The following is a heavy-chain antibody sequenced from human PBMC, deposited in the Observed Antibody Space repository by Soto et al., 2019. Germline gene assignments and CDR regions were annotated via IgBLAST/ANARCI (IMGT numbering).Heavy chain of an antibody. V-gene: IGHV1-69*13. D-gene: IGHD2-2*01. Sequence: ASVKVSCKASGYTFTSYAISWVRQAPGQGLEWMGGIIPISDTTNYAQKFQGRVTITADESTSTAYMELSSLRSEDTAVYYCARSQGSSTSLEIYYYYYYGMDVWGQGTTVTVSS. CDR1: GYTFTSYA. CDR2: IIPISDTT. CDR3: ARSQGSSTSLEIYYYYYYGMDV. J-gene: IGHJ6*02.